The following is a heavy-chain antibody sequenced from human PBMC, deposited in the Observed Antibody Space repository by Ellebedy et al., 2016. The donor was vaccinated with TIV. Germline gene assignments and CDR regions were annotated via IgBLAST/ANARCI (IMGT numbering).Heavy chain of an antibody. V-gene: IGHV1-2*02. CDR2: IHPNRGGP. Sequence: ASVKVSCXASGYTFLDYGIHWVRQPPGQGFEWVGRIHPNRGGPYYAQKFQGRVTLTRDTSISTVYMELSSLTSDDTAVYYCARDFWGTFEYWGQGTLVTVSS. J-gene: IGHJ4*02. D-gene: IGHD7-27*01. CDR1: GYTFLDYG. CDR3: ARDFWGTFEY.